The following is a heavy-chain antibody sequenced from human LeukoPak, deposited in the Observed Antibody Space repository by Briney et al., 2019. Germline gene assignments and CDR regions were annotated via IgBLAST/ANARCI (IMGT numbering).Heavy chain of an antibody. CDR2: INHSGST. V-gene: IGHV4-34*01. D-gene: IGHD3-22*01. CDR1: GGSFSGYY. CDR3: ARGLYYYDSSGSSQRDDAFDI. J-gene: IGHJ3*02. Sequence: SETLSLTCAVYGGSFSGYYWNWIRQPPGKGLEWIGEINHSGSTNYNPSLKSRVTISVDTSKNQFSLKLNSVTAADTAVYYCARGLYYYDSSGSSQRDDAFDIWGQGTLVTVSS.